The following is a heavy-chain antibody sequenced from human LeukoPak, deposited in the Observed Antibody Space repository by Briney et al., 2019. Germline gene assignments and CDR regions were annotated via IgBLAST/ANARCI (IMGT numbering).Heavy chain of an antibody. J-gene: IGHJ4*02. CDR2: IHHSGST. Sequence: ASETLSLTCAVYGGSFSGYYWSWIRQPPGKGLEWIGEIHHSGSTNYNPSLKGRDTISVDTSKNQFSLKLISVTAADTAVYYCARGRVNYPPDSWGQGTLVTVSS. D-gene: IGHD1-7*01. CDR3: ARGRVNYPPDS. V-gene: IGHV4-34*01. CDR1: GGSFSGYY.